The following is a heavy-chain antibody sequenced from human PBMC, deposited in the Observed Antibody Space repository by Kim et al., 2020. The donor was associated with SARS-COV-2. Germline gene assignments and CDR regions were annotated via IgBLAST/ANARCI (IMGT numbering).Heavy chain of an antibody. CDR3: ARGLGCGYDWCHFDY. V-gene: IGHV1-18*01. D-gene: IGHD5-12*01. J-gene: IGHJ4*02. CDR1: GYTFTSYG. Sequence: ASVKVSCKASGYTFTSYGISWVRQAPGQGLEWMGWISAYNGNTNYAQKLQGRVTMTTDTSTSTAYMELRSLRSDDTAVYYCARGLGCGYDWCHFDYWGQGTLVTVSS. CDR2: ISAYNGNT.